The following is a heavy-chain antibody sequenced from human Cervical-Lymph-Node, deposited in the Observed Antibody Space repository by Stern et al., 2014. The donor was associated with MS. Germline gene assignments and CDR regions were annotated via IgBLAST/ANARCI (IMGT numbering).Heavy chain of an antibody. Sequence: QLVQSGPEVKRPGSSVRVSCKASGFTFLSSAMQWVRQARGPRLEWIGFIVVVLADTRYAQKFHDRVTISRDMSTSTVSMELSSLRSEDTAVYYCASEGEYIRSGIYHYTGMDVWGQGTTVTVSS. V-gene: IGHV1-58*02. D-gene: IGHD3-10*01. CDR1: GFTFLSSA. CDR2: IVVVLADT. CDR3: ASEGEYIRSGIYHYTGMDV. J-gene: IGHJ6*02.